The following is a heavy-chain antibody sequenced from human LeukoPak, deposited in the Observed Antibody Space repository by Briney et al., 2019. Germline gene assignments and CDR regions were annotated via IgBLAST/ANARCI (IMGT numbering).Heavy chain of an antibody. Sequence: GASVKVSCKASGYTFTSYGISWVRQAPGQGLEWVGWISAYNGNTNYAQKLQGRVTMTTDTSTSTAYMELRSLRSDDTAVYYCAREPPYYYGSGSPNYFDYWGQGTLVTVSS. D-gene: IGHD3-10*01. CDR2: ISAYNGNT. V-gene: IGHV1-18*01. CDR1: GYTFTSYG. J-gene: IGHJ4*02. CDR3: AREPPYYYGSGSPNYFDY.